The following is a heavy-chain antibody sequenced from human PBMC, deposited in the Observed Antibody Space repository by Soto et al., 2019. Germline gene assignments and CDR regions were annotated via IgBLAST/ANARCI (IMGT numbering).Heavy chain of an antibody. J-gene: IGHJ4*02. V-gene: IGHV3-21*01. D-gene: IGHD6-13*01. CDR2: ISSSSSYI. Sequence: EVQLVESGGGLVKPGGSLRLSCAASGFTFSSYSMNWVRQAPGKGLEWVSSISSSSSYIYYADSVKGRFTISRDNDKNSLYLQMNSLRAEETAVYYCARDMYSRSARYFDFWGQGTLVTVSS. CDR1: GFTFSSYS. CDR3: ARDMYSRSARYFDF.